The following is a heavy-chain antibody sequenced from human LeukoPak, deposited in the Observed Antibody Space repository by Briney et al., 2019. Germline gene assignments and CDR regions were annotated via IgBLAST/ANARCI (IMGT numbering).Heavy chain of an antibody. V-gene: IGHV1-46*01. CDR2: INPSGGST. J-gene: IGHJ6*03. D-gene: IGHD3-10*01. Sequence: ASVKVSCKASGYTFTSYDINWVRQAPGQGLEWMGIINPSGGSTSYAQKFQGRVTMTRDMSTSTVYMELSSLRSEDTAVYYCARDHAGYYGSGSYSPHYYYYYMDVWGKGTTVTVSS. CDR1: GYTFTSYD. CDR3: ARDHAGYYGSGSYSPHYYYYYMDV.